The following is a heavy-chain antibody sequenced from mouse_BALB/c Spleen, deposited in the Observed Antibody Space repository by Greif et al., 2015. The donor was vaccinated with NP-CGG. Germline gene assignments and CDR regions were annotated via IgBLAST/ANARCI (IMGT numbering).Heavy chain of an antibody. CDR1: GFSLTGYG. Sequence: VQLQQSGPGLVAPSQSLSITCTVSGFSLTGYGVNWVRQPPGKGLEWLGMIWGDGSTDYNSALKSRLSISKDNSKSXVCLKMNSLQTDDTARYYCARHYAHYAMDYWGQGTSVTASS. CDR2: IWGDGST. V-gene: IGHV2-6-7*01. CDR3: ARHYAHYAMDY. J-gene: IGHJ4*01. D-gene: IGHD1-1*02.